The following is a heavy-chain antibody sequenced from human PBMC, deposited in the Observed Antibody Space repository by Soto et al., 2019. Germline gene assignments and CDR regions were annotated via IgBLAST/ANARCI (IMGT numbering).Heavy chain of an antibody. J-gene: IGHJ1*01. V-gene: IGHV4-34*01. CDR3: AGYSNSWSKYVKH. Sequence: SETLSLTCAVYGGSFSGYCWSWIRQTPGERLEWVGDICHGGGANYNPSLKSRVSFSMDPSKYQFSLKLNSVMAVYTVLYYCAGYSNSWSKYVKHWGRGSLVTVSS. CDR2: ICHGGGA. CDR1: GGSFSGYC. D-gene: IGHD6-13*01.